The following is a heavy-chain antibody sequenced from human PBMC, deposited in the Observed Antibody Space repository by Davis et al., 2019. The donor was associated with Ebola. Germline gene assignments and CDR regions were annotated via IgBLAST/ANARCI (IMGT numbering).Heavy chain of an antibody. Sequence: PGGSLSLTCAASGFTFSSYGMHWVRQAPGKGLAWVAVIWYDGSNKYYADSVKGRFTISRDNSKNTLYLQMNSLRAEDTAVYYCAKDSYSSGWYPNYYYYGMDVWGQGTTVTVSS. J-gene: IGHJ6*02. CDR2: IWYDGSNK. V-gene: IGHV3-33*06. CDR1: GFTFSSYG. CDR3: AKDSYSSGWYPNYYYYGMDV. D-gene: IGHD6-19*01.